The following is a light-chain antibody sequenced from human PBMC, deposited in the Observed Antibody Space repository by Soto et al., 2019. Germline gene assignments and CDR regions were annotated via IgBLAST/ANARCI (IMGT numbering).Light chain of an antibody. CDR2: GNS. CDR3: QSYDSSLRV. CDR1: SSNIGAGYD. J-gene: IGLJ2*01. Sequence: QSVLTQPPSVSGAPGQRVTISCTGSSSNIGAGYDVHWYQQLPGTAPKLLIYGNSNRPSGVPDRFSGSKSGTSASLAITGLQAEDEADYYGQSYDSSLRVVGGGTKLTFL. V-gene: IGLV1-40*01.